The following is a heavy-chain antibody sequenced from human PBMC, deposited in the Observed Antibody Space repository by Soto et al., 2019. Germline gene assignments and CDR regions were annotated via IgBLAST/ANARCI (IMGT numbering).Heavy chain of an antibody. CDR3: ASIAAPGTTHFDF. CDR2: IYYSGNT. V-gene: IGHV4-39*01. CDR1: CGSLGSSSYY. D-gene: IGHD6-13*01. J-gene: IGHJ4*02. Sequence: SETLSLTCTVSCGSLGSSSYYWGWIRQSPGKGLEWIGNIYYSGNTFYNPSLKSRVTISVDTSKNQFYLHLSSVTAADTAIFYCASIAAPGTTHFDFWGQGTLVTVSS.